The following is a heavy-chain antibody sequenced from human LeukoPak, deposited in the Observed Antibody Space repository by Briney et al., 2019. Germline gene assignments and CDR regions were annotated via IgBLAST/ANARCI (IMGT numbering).Heavy chain of an antibody. V-gene: IGHV1-69*05. CDR3: AKVGTESDYDFWSGTNWFDP. CDR2: IIPIFGTA. Sequence: SVKVSCKASGGTFSSYAISWVRQAPGQGLEWMGGIIPIFGTANYAQKFQGRVTITTDESTSTAYMELSSLRAEDTAVYYCAKVGTESDYDFWSGTNWFDPWGQGTLVTVSS. D-gene: IGHD3-3*01. CDR1: GGTFSSYA. J-gene: IGHJ5*02.